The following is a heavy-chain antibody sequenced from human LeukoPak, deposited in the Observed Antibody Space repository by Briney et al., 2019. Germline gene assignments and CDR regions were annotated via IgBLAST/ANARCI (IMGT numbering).Heavy chain of an antibody. CDR1: GYTFTSYG. CDR2: ISAYNGNT. J-gene: IGHJ4*02. D-gene: IGHD1-26*01. CDR3: ARYLIVGATQHNFDY. V-gene: IGHV1-18*01. Sequence: GASVKVSCKASGYTFTSYGISWVRQAPGQGLEWMGWISAYNGNTNYAQKLQGRVTMTTDTSTSTAYMELRSLRSDDTAVYYCARYLIVGATQHNFDYWGQGTLVTVSS.